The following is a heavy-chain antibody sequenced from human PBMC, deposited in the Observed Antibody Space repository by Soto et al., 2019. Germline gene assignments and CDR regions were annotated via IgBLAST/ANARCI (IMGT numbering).Heavy chain of an antibody. Sequence: PGGSLRLSCAASGFTFSSYAMSWVRQAPGKGLEWVSAISTSGGTTYYADSVKGRFTIPRDNSKNTLYLQMNGLRAEDTAVYYCARPSRSAAFDIWGQGTMVTV. V-gene: IGHV3-23*01. CDR2: ISTSGGTT. CDR1: GFTFSSYA. J-gene: IGHJ3*02. D-gene: IGHD3-3*01. CDR3: ARPSRSAAFDI.